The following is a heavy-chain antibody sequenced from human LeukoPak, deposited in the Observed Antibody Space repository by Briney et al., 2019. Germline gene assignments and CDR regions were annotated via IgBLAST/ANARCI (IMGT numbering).Heavy chain of an antibody. Sequence: GGSLRLSCAASGFTFSSYAMSWVRQAPGKGLEWVSAISGSGGSTYYADSVKGRFTISRDNSKNTLYLQMNSLRAEDTAVYYCAKDLAFFLSITMIVADAFDIWGQGTMVTVSS. CDR3: AKDLAFFLSITMIVADAFDI. D-gene: IGHD3-22*01. J-gene: IGHJ3*02. CDR1: GFTFSSYA. CDR2: ISGSGGST. V-gene: IGHV3-23*01.